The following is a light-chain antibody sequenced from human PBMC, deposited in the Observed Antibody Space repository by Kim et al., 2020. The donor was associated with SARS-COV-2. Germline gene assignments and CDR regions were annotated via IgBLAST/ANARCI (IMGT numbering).Light chain of an antibody. V-gene: IGKV3-15*01. CDR2: DTS. Sequence: SPGERATLSGRASQSVSSNLAWYQQKPGHAPRLVIYDTSTRATGIPDRFSGSGSGTEFTLTISSLQSEDFAIYYCQQYKNWPPWTFGQGTKVDIK. CDR1: QSVSSN. CDR3: QQYKNWPPWT. J-gene: IGKJ1*01.